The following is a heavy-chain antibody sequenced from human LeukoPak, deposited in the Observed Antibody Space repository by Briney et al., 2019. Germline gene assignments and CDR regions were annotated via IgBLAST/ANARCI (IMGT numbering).Heavy chain of an antibody. Sequence: SETLSLTCAVNGGSFSGYYWSWIRQPAWKGRDWIGVINYRGWTNYNPCLKSRVTIPVHTSKYQFFLKLGSVHAAGPALGSCSSGNASWGQGTLVTVSS. CDR2: INYRGWT. D-gene: IGHD2-8*01. J-gene: IGHJ3*01. V-gene: IGHV4-34*01. CDR3: SSGNAS. CDR1: GGSFSGYY.